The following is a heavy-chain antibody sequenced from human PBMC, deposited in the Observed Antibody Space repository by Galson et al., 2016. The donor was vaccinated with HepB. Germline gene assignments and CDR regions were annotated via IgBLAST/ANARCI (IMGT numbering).Heavy chain of an antibody. D-gene: IGHD3-10*01. J-gene: IGHJ6*02. CDR3: ARERAETVAQGVIRVHRIHYYYGMDV. CDR1: GFYFSDYS. Sequence: SLRLSCAASGFYFSDYSMDWVRQAPGKGLEWLSYISANSDSTYYADSVKGRFTISRDNAKNSLYLQMNSLRDEDTAVYYCARERAETVAQGVIRVHRIHYYYGMDVWGQGTTVIASS. CDR2: ISANSDST. V-gene: IGHV3-48*02.